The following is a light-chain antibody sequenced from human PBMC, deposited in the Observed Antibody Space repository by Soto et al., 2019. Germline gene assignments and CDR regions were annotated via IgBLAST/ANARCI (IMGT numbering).Light chain of an antibody. CDR1: ESVFGY. V-gene: IGKV3-11*01. CDR2: DAS. Sequence: EVVLTQSPATLSLSPGERATLSCRASESVFGYLAWYQHKPGQAPRLLIYDASNRATGVPARFSGSGSGTDFTLTISSLEPEDFAIYYCQQRYRWPPITFGQGTRLDNK. J-gene: IGKJ5*01. CDR3: QQRYRWPPIT.